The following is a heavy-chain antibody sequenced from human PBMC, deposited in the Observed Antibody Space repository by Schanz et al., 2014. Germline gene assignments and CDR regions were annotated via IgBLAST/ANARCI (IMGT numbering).Heavy chain of an antibody. CDR3: ARVTLYCRGGNCPFDY. CDR1: GYTFTGYY. D-gene: IGHD2-15*01. CDR2: IYPNRGGP. J-gene: IGHJ4*02. V-gene: IGHV1-2*02. Sequence: QVQLVQSGAEVKKPGASVKVSCKASGYTFTGYYMHWVRQAPGKGLEWMGWIYPNRGGPKYAQKLRGRVTMTRDTSISTAYMELSRLRSDDTAVYYCARVTLYCRGGNCPFDYWGQGTLVTVSS.